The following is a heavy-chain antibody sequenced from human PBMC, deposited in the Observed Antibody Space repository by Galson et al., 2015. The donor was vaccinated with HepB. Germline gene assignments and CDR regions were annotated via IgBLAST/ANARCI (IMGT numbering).Heavy chain of an antibody. J-gene: IGHJ6*03. CDR3: AKNTMVRGVIDYYYYMDV. V-gene: IGHV1-18*01. CDR1: GYTFTSYG. D-gene: IGHD3-10*01. CDR2: ISAYNGNT. Sequence: SVKVSCKASGYTFTSYGIGWVRQAPGQGLEWMGWISAYNGNTNYAQKLQGRVTMTTDTSTSTAYMELRSLRSDDTAVYYCAKNTMVRGVIDYYYYMDVWGKGTTVTVSS.